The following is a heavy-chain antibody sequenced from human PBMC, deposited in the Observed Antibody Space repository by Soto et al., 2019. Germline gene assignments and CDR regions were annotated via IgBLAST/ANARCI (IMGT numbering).Heavy chain of an antibody. CDR2: INPIRGIA. Sequence: SVKRSCKGSGSALSGDYVGWVRQAHGQGLEWMGRINPIRGIANYAQKFQGRVTITADKSTSTAYMELSSLRSEDTAVYYCARDRAYYYYYMDVWGQGTTVTVSS. CDR1: GSALSGDY. V-gene: IGHV1-69*04. CDR3: ARDRAYYYYYMDV. J-gene: IGHJ6*03.